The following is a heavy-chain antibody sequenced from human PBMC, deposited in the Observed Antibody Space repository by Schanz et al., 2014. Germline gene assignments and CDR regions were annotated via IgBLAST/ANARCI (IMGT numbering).Heavy chain of an antibody. CDR1: GSTFSSYW. CDR3: ARATYYHVAGSYYGNFDS. D-gene: IGHD3-10*01. J-gene: IGHJ4*02. Sequence: EVQLVESGGAVVHPGGSLRLSCAASGSTFSSYWMHCVRQAPGKGLESVSRIQSDGSITTYAVSVKGRFAISRDSAKNTLYLQMNSLGAEDTAVYYCARATYYHVAGSYYGNFDSWGQGTLVTVSS. CDR2: IQSDGSIT. V-gene: IGHV3-74*01.